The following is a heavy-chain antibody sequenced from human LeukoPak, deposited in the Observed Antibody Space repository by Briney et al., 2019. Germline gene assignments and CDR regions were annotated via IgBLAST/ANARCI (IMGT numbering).Heavy chain of an antibody. D-gene: IGHD2-2*01. J-gene: IGHJ6*02. CDR3: AREGPIVVVPAADLYQDYYYYGMDV. Sequence: PGGSLWLSCAASAFTFSSYSMNWVRQAPGKGLEWVLSISSSSSYIYYADSVKGRFTISRDNAKNSLYLQMNSLRAEDTAVYYWAREGPIVVVPAADLYQDYYYYGMDVWGQGTTVTVSS. CDR2: ISSSSSYI. CDR1: AFTFSSYS. V-gene: IGHV3-21*01.